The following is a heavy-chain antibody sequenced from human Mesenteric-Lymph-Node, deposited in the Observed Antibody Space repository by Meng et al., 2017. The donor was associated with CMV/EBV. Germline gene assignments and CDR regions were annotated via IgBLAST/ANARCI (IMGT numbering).Heavy chain of an antibody. V-gene: IGHV3-19*01. CDR2: VSWNGSRT. CDR3: ARDCSSTSCYHGYAFDI. Sequence: GGSLRLSCAASGFTFSNSDMSWVRQAPGKGLEWVSGVSWNGSRTHYADSVKGRFIISRDNSRNFLYQQMNSLRPEDMAVYYCARDCSSTSCYHGYAFDIWGQGTMVTVSS. J-gene: IGHJ3*02. D-gene: IGHD2-2*01. CDR1: GFTFSNSD.